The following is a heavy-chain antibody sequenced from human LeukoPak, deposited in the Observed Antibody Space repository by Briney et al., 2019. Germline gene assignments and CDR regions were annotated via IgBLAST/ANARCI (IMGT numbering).Heavy chain of an antibody. V-gene: IGHV3-23*01. CDR3: ARVRSGSSAGNYGMDV. J-gene: IGHJ6*02. CDR1: GFTFSSYA. Sequence: PGGSLRLSCAASGFTFSSYAMHWVRQAPGKGLEWVSAIGAGGGPTYYADSVKGRFTISRDNAKNTLYLQMNSLRAEDTAVYYCARVRSGSSAGNYGMDVWGQGTTVTVSS. CDR2: IGAGGGPT. D-gene: IGHD1-26*01.